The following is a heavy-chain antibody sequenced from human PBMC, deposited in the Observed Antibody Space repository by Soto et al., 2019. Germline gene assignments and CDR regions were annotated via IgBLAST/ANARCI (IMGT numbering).Heavy chain of an antibody. CDR1: GFTFSSYA. V-gene: IGHV3-23*01. D-gene: IGHD3-22*01. CDR2: ISGSGGST. J-gene: IGHJ4*02. CDR3: AKDIPLGYYYDSSGYYFDY. Sequence: PGGSLRLSCAASGFTFSSYAMSWVRQAPGKGLEWVSAISGSGGSTYYADSVKGRFTISRDNSKNTLYLQMNSLRAEDTAVYYCAKDIPLGYYYDSSGYYFDYWGQGTLVTVSS.